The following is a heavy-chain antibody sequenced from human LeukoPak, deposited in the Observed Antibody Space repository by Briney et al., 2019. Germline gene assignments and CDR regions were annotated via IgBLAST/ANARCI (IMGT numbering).Heavy chain of an antibody. CDR2: ISGGGGST. V-gene: IGHV3-23*01. Sequence: PGGSLRLSCAASGFTFSSYAMSWVRQAPGKGLEWVSAISGGGGSTYYADSVKGRFTISRDNSKNTLYLQMNSLRAEDTAVYYCAKGRVITMIVVVTTPFDYWGQGTLVTVSS. D-gene: IGHD3-22*01. CDR3: AKGRVITMIVVVTTPFDY. J-gene: IGHJ4*02. CDR1: GFTFSSYA.